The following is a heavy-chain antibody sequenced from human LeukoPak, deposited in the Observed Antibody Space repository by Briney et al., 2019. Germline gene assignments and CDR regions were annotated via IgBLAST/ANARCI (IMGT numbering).Heavy chain of an antibody. CDR3: AKATKYGSGSYWSQAPEYYMDV. D-gene: IGHD3-10*01. J-gene: IGHJ6*04. CDR2: ISGSGGRI. Sequence: GGSLRLSCAASGFTFSSYAMSWVRQAPGKGLEWVSVISGSGGRIEYADSVKGRFTISRDSSENTLSLQMNSLRVEDTAVYYCAKATKYGSGSYWSQAPEYYMDVWGKGTTVTVSS. CDR1: GFTFSSYA. V-gene: IGHV3-23*01.